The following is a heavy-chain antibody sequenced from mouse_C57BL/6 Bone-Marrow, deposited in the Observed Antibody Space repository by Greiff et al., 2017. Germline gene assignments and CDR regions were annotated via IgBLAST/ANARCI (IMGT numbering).Heavy chain of an antibody. J-gene: IGHJ4*01. CDR3: AKCKGFYAMDY. CDR1: GFTFTDYY. V-gene: IGHV7-3*01. Sequence: EVKLQQSGGGLVQPGGSLSLSCAASGFTFTDYYMSWVRQPPGKALEWLGFIRNKANGYTSEYSASVKGRFTISRDNSQSILYLQMIALRAEDSATYYCAKCKGFYAMDYWGQGTSVTVSS. CDR2: IRNKANGYTS. D-gene: IGHD3-3*01.